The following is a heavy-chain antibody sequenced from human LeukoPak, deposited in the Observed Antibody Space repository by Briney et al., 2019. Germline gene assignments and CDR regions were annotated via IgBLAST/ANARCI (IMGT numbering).Heavy chain of an antibody. V-gene: IGHV3-74*01. D-gene: IGHD3-16*02. CDR3: ARDYQGLHY. CDR2: IETDGKSA. J-gene: IGHJ4*02. Sequence: GGSLTLSCAVSGLTLSSYRMHWVRQAPGKGLVWVSAIETDGKSATYADSVKGRFTISTDHAKNTPYLQMNSLRAEDTAVYFCARDYQGLHYWGQGTLVTVSS. CDR1: GLTLSSYR.